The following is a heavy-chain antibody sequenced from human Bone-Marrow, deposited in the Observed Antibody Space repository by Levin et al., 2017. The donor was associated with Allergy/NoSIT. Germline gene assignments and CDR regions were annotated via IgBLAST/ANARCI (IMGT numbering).Heavy chain of an antibody. Sequence: PGGSLRLSCKGSGYNFASYWIGWVRQMPGKGLEWMGIIYPGDSDTRYSPSFQGQVTISADKSISTAYLQWSSLKASDTGMYYCARPRDNNYYYGMDGWGQGTTVTVSS. CDR2: IYPGDSDT. CDR3: ARPRDNNYYYGMDG. D-gene: IGHD1-1*01. J-gene: IGHJ6*02. CDR1: GYNFASYW. V-gene: IGHV5-51*01.